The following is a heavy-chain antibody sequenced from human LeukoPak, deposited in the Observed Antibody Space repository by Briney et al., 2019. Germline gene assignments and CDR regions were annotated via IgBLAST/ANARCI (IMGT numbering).Heavy chain of an antibody. D-gene: IGHD3-22*01. CDR3: ARANWTPYYDSSGYQT. CDR2: FDPEDGET. Sequence: GASVKVSCKVSGYTLTELSMHWVRQAPGKGLEWMGGFDPEDGETIYAQKFQGRVTMTEDTSTDTAYMELSSLRSEDTAVYYCARANWTPYYDSSGYQTWGQGTLVTVSS. CDR1: GYTLTELS. J-gene: IGHJ5*02. V-gene: IGHV1-24*01.